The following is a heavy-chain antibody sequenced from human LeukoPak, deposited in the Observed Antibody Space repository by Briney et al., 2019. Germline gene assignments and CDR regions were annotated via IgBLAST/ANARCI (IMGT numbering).Heavy chain of an antibody. J-gene: IGHJ3*02. V-gene: IGHV4-61*05. Sequence: SETLSLTCTVSDGSISSSTYYWSWIRQHPGKGLEWIGYIYYSGSTNYNPSLKGRVTISVDKSKNQISLKLTSVTAADTAMYYCAKSGDFWSDDSNDAFDIWGQGTMVTVSS. CDR2: IYYSGST. CDR1: DGSISSSTYY. D-gene: IGHD3-3*01. CDR3: AKSGDFWSDDSNDAFDI.